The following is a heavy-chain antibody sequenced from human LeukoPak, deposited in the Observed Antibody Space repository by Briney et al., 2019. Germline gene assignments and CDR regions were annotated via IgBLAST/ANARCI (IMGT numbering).Heavy chain of an antibody. CDR2: IWYDGTNK. CDR3: ARDQRGFSYSKYYFDY. V-gene: IGHV3-33*08. CDR1: GCTVSSNY. J-gene: IGHJ4*02. D-gene: IGHD5-18*01. Sequence: GGSLRLSCAASGCTVSSNYMNWVRQAPGKGLEWVAVIWYDGTNKYYADSVKGRFTISRDNSKNTLYLQMNSLRAEDTAVYYCARDQRGFSYSKYYFDYWGQGTLVTVSS.